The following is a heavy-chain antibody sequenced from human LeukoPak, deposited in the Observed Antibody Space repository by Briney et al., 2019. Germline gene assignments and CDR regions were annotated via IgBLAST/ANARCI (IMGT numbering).Heavy chain of an antibody. V-gene: IGHV3-23*01. D-gene: IGHD2-2*03. J-gene: IGHJ4*02. CDR2: ISGSGGST. CDR3: AKDMDIVVVPAPFNFDY. Sequence: GGSLRHSCAASAFTFSSYAMSWVRQAPGKGLEWVSAISGSGGSTYYADSVKGRFTISRDNSKNTLYLQMNSLRAEDTAVYYCAKDMDIVVVPAPFNFDYWGQGTLVTVSS. CDR1: AFTFSSYA.